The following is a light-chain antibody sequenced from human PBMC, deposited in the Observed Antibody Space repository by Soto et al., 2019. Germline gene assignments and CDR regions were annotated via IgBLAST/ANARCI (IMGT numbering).Light chain of an antibody. CDR2: GVT. V-gene: IGLV2-14*01. CDR3: TSYTSSRTHV. CDR1: SSDIGGYDY. J-gene: IGLJ1*01. Sequence: QSVLTQPASVSGSPGQSITITCTGTSSDIGGYDYVSWYQHHPGKAPKVIIYGVTNRPSGVSHRFSGSKSANTASLTISGLQAEDEADYYCTSYTSSRTHVFGAGTKLTVL.